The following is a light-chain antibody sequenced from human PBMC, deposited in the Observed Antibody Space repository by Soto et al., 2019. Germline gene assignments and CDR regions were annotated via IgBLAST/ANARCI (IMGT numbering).Light chain of an antibody. CDR1: SSDVGGYNY. CDR3: SSFTYSSTRVV. J-gene: IGLJ2*01. V-gene: IGLV2-14*03. CDR2: DVN. Sequence: QSALTQPASVSGSPGQSITISCTGTSSDVGGYNYVSWYQQHPGKAPKLMIFDVNNRPSGVSNRFSGSKSGNTASLTISGLQAEDEADYYCSSFTYSSTRVVFGGGTKLTVL.